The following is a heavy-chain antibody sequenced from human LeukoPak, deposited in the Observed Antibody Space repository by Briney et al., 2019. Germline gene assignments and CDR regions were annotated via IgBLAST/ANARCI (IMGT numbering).Heavy chain of an antibody. D-gene: IGHD3-22*01. V-gene: IGHV3-23*01. J-gene: IGHJ4*02. CDR1: GFTFSNFA. Sequence: GGSLRLSCAASGFTFSNFALSWVRQAPGKGLEWVSSISDSGGSTHYADSVKGRFTISRDKTKNTLYLQMNSLRAEDTAVYYCAKSAYYDASGYYREYYFDYWGQGTLVTVSS. CDR3: AKSAYYDASGYYREYYFDY. CDR2: ISDSGGST.